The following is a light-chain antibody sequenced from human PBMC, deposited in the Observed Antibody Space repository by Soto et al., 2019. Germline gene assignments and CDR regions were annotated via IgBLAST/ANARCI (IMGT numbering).Light chain of an antibody. J-gene: IGLJ3*02. Sequence: QSVLSQPPSASGTPGQRVTISCSGSSPNIGSNTVNWYQHLPGTAPKLLIYDNDQRRSGVPDRFSVSKSGTSASLAISGLQSEDEADYYCAAWDDSLNGWVFGGGTKLTVL. CDR1: SPNIGSNT. CDR3: AAWDDSLNGWV. V-gene: IGLV1-44*01. CDR2: DND.